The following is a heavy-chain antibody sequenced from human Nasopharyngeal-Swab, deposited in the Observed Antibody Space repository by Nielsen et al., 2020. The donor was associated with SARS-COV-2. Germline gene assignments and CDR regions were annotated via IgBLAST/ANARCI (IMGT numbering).Heavy chain of an antibody. V-gene: IGHV3-23*01. CDR1: GFTFSSYV. Sequence: GESLKISCAASGFTFSSYVISWVRQASGKGPEWVSGISGSGVSSNYADSVKGRFTISRDNSKNTLYLQMSSLGAEDTAVYYCAKDRRVEPTRWYFDYWGQGTLVTVSS. D-gene: IGHD1-1*01. CDR2: ISGSGVSS. J-gene: IGHJ4*02. CDR3: AKDRRVEPTRWYFDY.